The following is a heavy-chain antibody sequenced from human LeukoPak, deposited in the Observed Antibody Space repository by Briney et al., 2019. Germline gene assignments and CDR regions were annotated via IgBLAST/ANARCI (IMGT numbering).Heavy chain of an antibody. J-gene: IGHJ6*03. CDR2: IRYDGSNK. CDR1: GFTFSSYG. V-gene: IGHV3-30*02. D-gene: IGHD2-21*02. CDR3: AKVDAYCGGDCPADYYYYYMDV. Sequence: PGGSLRLSCAASGFTFSSYGMHWVRQAPGKGLEWVAFIRYDGSNKYYADSVKGRFTISRDNSKNTLYLQMYSLRTEDTALYYCAKVDAYCGGDCPADYYYYYMDVWGKGTTVTVSS.